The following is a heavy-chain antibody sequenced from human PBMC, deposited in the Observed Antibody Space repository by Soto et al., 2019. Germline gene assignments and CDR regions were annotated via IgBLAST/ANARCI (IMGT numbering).Heavy chain of an antibody. CDR1: GGSITSNW. J-gene: IGHJ4*02. Sequence: QVQLQESGPGLMKPSGTLSLTCAVSGGSITSNWWSWVRQPPGKGLEWIAEIFHTGSANYNPSRMGRLNISMDKSRNHLSLNLNSVTAADTAVYYCARHIAVSGTRGFDHWGQGTLVTVSS. V-gene: IGHV4-4*02. CDR2: IFHTGSA. D-gene: IGHD2-21*01. CDR3: ARHIAVSGTRGFDH.